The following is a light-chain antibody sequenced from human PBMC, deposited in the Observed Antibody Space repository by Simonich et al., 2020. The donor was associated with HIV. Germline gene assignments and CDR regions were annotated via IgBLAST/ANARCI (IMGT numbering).Light chain of an antibody. CDR3: SSYTSFSTWV. CDR2: EVS. J-gene: IGLJ3*02. V-gene: IGLV2-14*01. Sequence: QSALTQPASVSGSPGQSITISCTGTSSDVGGYNYVSWYQQHPGKAPKLMIYEVSKRPSGVPDRFSGSKSGNTASLTISGLQAEDEADYYCSSYTSFSTWVFGGGTKLTVL. CDR1: SSDVGGYNY.